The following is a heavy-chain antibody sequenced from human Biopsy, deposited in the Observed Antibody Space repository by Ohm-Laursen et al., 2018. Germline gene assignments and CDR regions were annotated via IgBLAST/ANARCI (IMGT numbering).Heavy chain of an antibody. Sequence: GTLSLTCTVSGGSISNNNYYWGWIRQPPGKGLEWIGSIFYRGSTHYKPSFKSRVNISVDTSTNQFSLKLNSVTAADTAVYYCARDYDTSGYYYVSWGQGTLVTVSS. D-gene: IGHD3-22*01. J-gene: IGHJ5*02. V-gene: IGHV4-39*01. CDR3: ARDYDTSGYYYVS. CDR2: IFYRGST. CDR1: GGSISNNNYY.